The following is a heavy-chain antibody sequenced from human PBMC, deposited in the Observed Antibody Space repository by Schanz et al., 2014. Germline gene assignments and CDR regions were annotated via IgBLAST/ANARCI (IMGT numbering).Heavy chain of an antibody. Sequence: EVQLEESGGGLVKPGGSLTLSCAASRLTFNNAWIHWVRQAPGKGLVWVSRIDADGNSTSYADSVKGRFTISRDNAKNTLYLQLNSLRAEDTAVYYCARVPRRVTTRGGGSRYYFDYWGQGTLVTVSS. CDR1: RLTFNNAW. CDR3: ARVPRRVTTRGGGSRYYFDY. J-gene: IGHJ4*02. D-gene: IGHD4-17*01. V-gene: IGHV3-74*02. CDR2: IDADGNST.